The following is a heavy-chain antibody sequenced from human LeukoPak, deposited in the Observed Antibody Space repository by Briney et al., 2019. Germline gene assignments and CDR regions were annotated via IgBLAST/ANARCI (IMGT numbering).Heavy chain of an antibody. CDR1: GFTFSSYS. J-gene: IGHJ2*01. V-gene: IGHV3-21*01. D-gene: IGHD6-19*01. Sequence: GGSLRLSCAASGFTFSSYSMNWVRQAPGKGLEWVSSISSSSSYIYYADSVKGRFTISRDNAKNSLYLQMNSLRAEDTAVYYCAREITSGRYRRSGRWYFDLWGRGTLVTVSS. CDR3: AREITSGRYRRSGRWYFDL. CDR2: ISSSSSYI.